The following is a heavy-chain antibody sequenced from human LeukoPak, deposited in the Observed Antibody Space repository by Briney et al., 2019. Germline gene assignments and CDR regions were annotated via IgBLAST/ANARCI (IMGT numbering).Heavy chain of an antibody. CDR1: GFTFSTXW. Sequence: XGSXXXXXEASGFTFSTXWXTWVRQAPGKGRXGVANINQDGSEKYYVDSVKGRFTISRDNAKNSLYLQMDSLRAEDTAMYYCARDASGSYYDYWGQGTLVTVSS. D-gene: IGHD1-26*01. CDR2: INQDGSEK. V-gene: IGHV3-7*01. CDR3: ARDASGSYYDY. J-gene: IGHJ4*02.